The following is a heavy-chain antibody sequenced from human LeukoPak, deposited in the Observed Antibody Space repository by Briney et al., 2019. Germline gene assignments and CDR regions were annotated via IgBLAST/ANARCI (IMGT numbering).Heavy chain of an antibody. J-gene: IGHJ4*02. CDR1: GYTFTSYG. Sequence: PRASVKVSCKASGYTFTSYGISWVRQAPGQGLEWMGWISAYNGNTNYAQKLQGRVTMTTDTSTSTAYMELRSLRSDDTAVYYCARESRNWNYAGYFDYWGQGTLVTVSS. CDR2: ISAYNGNT. V-gene: IGHV1-18*01. D-gene: IGHD1-7*01. CDR3: ARESRNWNYAGYFDY.